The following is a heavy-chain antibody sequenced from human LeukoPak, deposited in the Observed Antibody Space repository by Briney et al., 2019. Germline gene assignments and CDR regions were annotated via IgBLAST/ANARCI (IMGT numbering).Heavy chain of an antibody. J-gene: IGHJ3*02. CDR3: ARDPVLRYFDWLDLEDNAFDI. D-gene: IGHD3-9*01. V-gene: IGHV1-2*02. CDR2: INPNSGGT. CDR1: GYTFTGYY. Sequence: ASVKVSCKASGYTFTGYYMHWVRQAPGQGLEWMGWINPNSGGTNYAQKFQGRATMTRDTSISTAYMELSRLRSDDTAVYYCARDPVLRYFDWLDLEDNAFDIWGQGTMVTVSS.